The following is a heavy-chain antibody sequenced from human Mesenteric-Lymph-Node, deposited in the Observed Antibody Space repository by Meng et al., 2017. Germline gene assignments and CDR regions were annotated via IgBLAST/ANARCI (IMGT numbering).Heavy chain of an antibody. CDR3: ARRLKYGDYYDY. J-gene: IGHJ4*02. CDR2: IIPIFGTA. CDR1: GGTFSRYA. D-gene: IGHD4-17*01. V-gene: IGHV1-69*13. Sequence: SVKVSCKASGGTFSRYAISWVRQAPGQGLEWMGGIIPIFGTANYAQKFQGRVTITADESTSTAYMELSSLRSEDTAVYYCARRLKYGDYYDYWGQGTLVTVSS.